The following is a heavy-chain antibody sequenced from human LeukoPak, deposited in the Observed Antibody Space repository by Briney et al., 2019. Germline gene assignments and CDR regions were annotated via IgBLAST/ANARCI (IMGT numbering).Heavy chain of an antibody. D-gene: IGHD1-26*01. CDR3: AKVVSGSSIDY. CDR1: GFIFNTYA. J-gene: IGHJ4*02. Sequence: PGGSLRLSCAASGFIFNTYAMSWVRQAPGKGLEWVSTIRGSGESTHYADSVQGRFTISRDNSLYTVYLQMDSLRGDDTAVYYCAKVVSGSSIDYWGPGTLVTVSS. CDR2: IRGSGEST. V-gene: IGHV3-23*01.